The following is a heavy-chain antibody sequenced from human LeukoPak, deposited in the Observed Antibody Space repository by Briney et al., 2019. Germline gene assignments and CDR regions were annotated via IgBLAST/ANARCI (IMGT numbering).Heavy chain of an antibody. CDR2: IKQDGSEK. V-gene: IGHV3-7*03. J-gene: IGHJ1*01. CDR3: AREDCSGGSCYSAYFQH. Sequence: GGSLRLSCAASGFTFSSYWMSWVRQAPGKGLEWVANIKQDGSEKYYVDSVKGRFTISRDNSKNTLYLQMNSLRAEDTAVYYCAREDCSGGSCYSAYFQHWGQGTLVTVSS. CDR1: GFTFSSYW. D-gene: IGHD2-15*01.